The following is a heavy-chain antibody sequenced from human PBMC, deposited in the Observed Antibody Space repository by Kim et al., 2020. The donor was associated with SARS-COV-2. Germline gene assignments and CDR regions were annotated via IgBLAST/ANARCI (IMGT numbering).Heavy chain of an antibody. CDR3: AREAVAGSFDY. Sequence: NTRYSQKFQDRVSITRDTSANTAYLELSGLRSEDTAVYYCAREAVAGSFDYWGQGTLVTVSS. J-gene: IGHJ4*02. CDR2: NT. D-gene: IGHD6-19*01. V-gene: IGHV1-3*01.